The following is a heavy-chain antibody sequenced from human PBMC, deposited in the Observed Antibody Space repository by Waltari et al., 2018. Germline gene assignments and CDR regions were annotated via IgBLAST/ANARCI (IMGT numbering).Heavy chain of an antibody. D-gene: IGHD3-3*01. Sequence: EVQLVESGGGLVQPGGSLSLSCAASGFPFTGPWLTWVRQAPGKGLEWVANINEDGSEKRYMDSVKGRFTVSRDNARNSLYLQMNSLRAEDTAVYYCARCHWTWLDPWGQGTLVTVSS. CDR3: ARCHWTWLDP. J-gene: IGHJ5*02. CDR1: GFPFTGPW. V-gene: IGHV3-7*01. CDR2: INEDGSEK.